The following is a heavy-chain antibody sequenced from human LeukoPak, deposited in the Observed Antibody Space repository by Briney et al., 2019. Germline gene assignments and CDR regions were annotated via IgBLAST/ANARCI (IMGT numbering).Heavy chain of an antibody. V-gene: IGHV4-59*01. J-gene: IGHJ3*02. Sequence: PSETLSLTCTVSGGSISSYNWSWIRQPPGKGLEWIGYIYYSGSTNYNPSLKSRVTISVDTSKNQFSLKLSSVTAADTAVYYCARDRLEGAFDIWGQGTMVTVSS. CDR3: ARDRLEGAFDI. CDR1: GGSISSYN. D-gene: IGHD6-6*01. CDR2: IYYSGST.